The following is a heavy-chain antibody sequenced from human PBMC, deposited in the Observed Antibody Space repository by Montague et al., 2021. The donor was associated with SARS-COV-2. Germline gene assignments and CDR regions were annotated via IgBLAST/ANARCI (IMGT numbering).Heavy chain of an antibody. CDR3: ARDYKPVGRDGYNYDYYYGMDV. Sequence: SLRLSCAASGFTSSSYWMSWVRQAPGKGLEWVANIKQDGSEKYYVDSVKGRFTISRDNAKNSLYLQMNSLRAEDTAVYYCARDYKPVGRDGYNYDYYYGMDVWGQGTTVTVSS. V-gene: IGHV3-7*01. D-gene: IGHD5-24*01. CDR1: GFTSSSYW. CDR2: IKQDGSEK. J-gene: IGHJ6*02.